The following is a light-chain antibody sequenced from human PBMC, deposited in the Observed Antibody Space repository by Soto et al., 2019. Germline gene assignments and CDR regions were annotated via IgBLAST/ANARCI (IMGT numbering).Light chain of an antibody. CDR1: ESISSW. Sequence: DIQMTQSPPTLSASAGYRFTITCRASESISSWLAWYQQKPGKAPKLLMYKASSLESGVPSRFSGSGSGTDFTLTIRSLEPEDFALYYCQQRNTWPPITFGQGTRLEIK. J-gene: IGKJ5*01. CDR2: KAS. CDR3: QQRNTWPPIT. V-gene: IGKV1-5*03.